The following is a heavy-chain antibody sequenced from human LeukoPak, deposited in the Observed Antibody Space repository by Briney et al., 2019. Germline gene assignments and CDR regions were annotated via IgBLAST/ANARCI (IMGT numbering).Heavy chain of an antibody. CDR2: IYTSGST. CDR1: GGSISSYY. J-gene: IGHJ4*02. CDR3: ATRGY. Sequence: KPSETLSLTWTVSGGSISSYYWSWIRQPAGKGLEWIGRIYTSGSTNYNPSPKGRVTMSVDTSKNQFSLKLTSGTAADEAVYYCATRGYWGQGTLVTVSS. V-gene: IGHV4-4*07. D-gene: IGHD3-10*01.